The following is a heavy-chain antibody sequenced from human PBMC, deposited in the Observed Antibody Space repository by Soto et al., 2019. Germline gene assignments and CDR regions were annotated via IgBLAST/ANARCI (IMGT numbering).Heavy chain of an antibody. V-gene: IGHV4-30-4*01. CDR2: IYYSGST. CDR3: ARNHGDYLYYFDY. CDR1: GGSISSGDYY. D-gene: IGHD4-17*01. J-gene: IGHJ4*02. Sequence: SETLSLTCTVSGGSISSGDYYWSWIRQPPGKGLEWIGYIYYSGSTYYNPSLKSRVTISEDTSKNQFSLKLSSVTAADTAVYYCARNHGDYLYYFDYWGQGTLVTVSS.